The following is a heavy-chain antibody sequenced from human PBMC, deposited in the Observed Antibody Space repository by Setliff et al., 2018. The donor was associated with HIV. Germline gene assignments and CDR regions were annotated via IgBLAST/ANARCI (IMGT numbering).Heavy chain of an antibody. CDR2: IWYDGRNK. Sequence: PGGSLRLSCAASGFSFSSYGMHWVRQAPGKGLDWVATIWYDGRNKHYADSVKGRFTISRDNSKNTLYLQMNSLRAEDTAVYYCAKRLAFCGGDCYSSWYFDLWGRGTLVTVSS. D-gene: IGHD2-21*02. CDR1: GFSFSSYG. V-gene: IGHV3-33*06. J-gene: IGHJ2*01. CDR3: AKRLAFCGGDCYSSWYFDL.